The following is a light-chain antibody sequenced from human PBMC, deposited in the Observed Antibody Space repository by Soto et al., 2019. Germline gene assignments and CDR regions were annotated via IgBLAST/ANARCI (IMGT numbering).Light chain of an antibody. CDR2: ETS. J-gene: IGKJ1*01. V-gene: IGKV1-27*01. CDR3: QKYNSAPWT. Sequence: DIQVTQSPSSLSASVGDRVTITCRASQGISNYLAWYQQKPGKVPKLLIYETSTLQSGVASRFSGSGSGTDFTLTISSLQPEDVATYYCQKYNSAPWTFGPGTKVDIK. CDR1: QGISNY.